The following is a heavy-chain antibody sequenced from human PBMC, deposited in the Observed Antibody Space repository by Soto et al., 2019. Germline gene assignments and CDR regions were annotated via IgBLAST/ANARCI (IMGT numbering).Heavy chain of an antibody. CDR2: IYYSGST. CDR3: ARYIDGTFDY. J-gene: IGHJ4*02. V-gene: IGHV4-59*01. D-gene: IGHD6-13*01. CDR1: GGSISSYY. Sequence: PSETLSLTCTVSGGSISSYYWSWIRQPPGKGLEWIGYIYYSGSTNYNPSLKSRVTISVDTSKNQFSLKLSSVTAADTAVYYCARYIDGTFDYWGQGALVTVSS.